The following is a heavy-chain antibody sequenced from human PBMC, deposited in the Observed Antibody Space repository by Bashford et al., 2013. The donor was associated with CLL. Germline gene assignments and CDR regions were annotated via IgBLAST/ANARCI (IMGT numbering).Heavy chain of an antibody. CDR3: ARRIPSIAVAGNWMEDYYYYGMDV. CDR2: IYPGDSDT. Sequence: WIGWVRQMPGKGLEWMGIIYPGDSDTRYSPSFQGQVTVSADKSISTAYLQWSSLKASDTAMYYCARRIPSIAVAGNWMEDYYYYGMDVWGQGTTVTVSS. V-gene: IGHV5-51*01. D-gene: IGHD6-19*01. CDR1: W. J-gene: IGHJ6*02.